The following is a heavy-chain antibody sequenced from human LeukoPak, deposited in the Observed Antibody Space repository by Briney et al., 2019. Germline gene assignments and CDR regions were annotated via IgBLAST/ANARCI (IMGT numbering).Heavy chain of an antibody. CDR3: ARLGSTFDI. CDR1: GGSFSSYY. Sequence: SETLSLTCAVYGGSFSSYYWTWIRQPPGKGLEWIGYIFYSGGSNYNPSLKSRVTISVDTSKNHFSLKLSSVTAADTAVYYCARLGSTFDIWGQGTMVTVSS. D-gene: IGHD2-2*01. CDR2: IFYSGGS. V-gene: IGHV4-59*08. J-gene: IGHJ3*02.